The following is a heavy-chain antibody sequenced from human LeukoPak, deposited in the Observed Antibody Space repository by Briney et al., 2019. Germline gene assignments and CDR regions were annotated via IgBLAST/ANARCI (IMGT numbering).Heavy chain of an antibody. CDR2: IGTNGGNT. CDR1: RFNFGSYA. V-gene: IGHV3-64D*09. D-gene: IGHD6-6*01. CDR3: VKGLYSSSKNWFDP. Sequence: PGGSLRLSCSASRFNFGSYAMHWVRQAPGMGLEYVSGIGTNGGNTYYADSVKGRFTISRDNSKNTLYLQMSSLRAEDTAVYYCVKGLYSSSKNWFDPWGQGTLVTVSS. J-gene: IGHJ5*02.